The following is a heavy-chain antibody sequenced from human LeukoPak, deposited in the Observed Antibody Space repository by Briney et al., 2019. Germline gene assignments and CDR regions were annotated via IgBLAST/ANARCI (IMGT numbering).Heavy chain of an antibody. CDR1: TFSSYW. CDR2: IYYSGST. Sequence: TFSSYWMSWVRQPPGKGLEWIGSIYYSGSTYYNPSLKSRVTISVDTSKNQFSLKLSSVTAADTAVYYCARDLRYFDWLSSPYFDYWGQGTLVTVSS. D-gene: IGHD3-9*01. V-gene: IGHV4-39*07. J-gene: IGHJ4*02. CDR3: ARDLRYFDWLSSPYFDY.